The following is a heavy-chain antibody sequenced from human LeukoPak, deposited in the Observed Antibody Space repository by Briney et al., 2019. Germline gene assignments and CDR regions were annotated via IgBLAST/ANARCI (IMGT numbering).Heavy chain of an antibody. J-gene: IGHJ4*02. Sequence: ASVKVSCKASGYTFTSFGTSWVRQAPRQGLEWMGWSSAYNGNTNYAQKFQGGVTMTTDTSTSTAYMEVRSLRSDDTAVYYCTRDLGVDTTMIFFDYWGQGSLVTVSS. CDR2: SSAYNGNT. D-gene: IGHD5-18*01. CDR3: TRDLGVDTTMIFFDY. CDR1: GYTFTSFG. V-gene: IGHV1-18*01.